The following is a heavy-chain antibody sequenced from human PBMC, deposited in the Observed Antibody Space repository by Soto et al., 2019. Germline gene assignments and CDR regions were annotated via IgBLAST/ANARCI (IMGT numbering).Heavy chain of an antibody. CDR3: ARVWWVSRSWYDRVPYSYYGMDV. V-gene: IGHV1-2*02. CDR2: INPNSGGT. J-gene: IGHJ6*02. CDR1: GYTFTGYY. D-gene: IGHD6-13*01. Sequence: QVQLVQSGAEVKKPGASVKVSCKASGYTFTGYYMHWVRQAPGQGLEWMGWINPNSGGTNYAQKFQGRVTMTRDTSLSPAYMDLSRLRSDDTAVYYCARVWWVSRSWYDRVPYSYYGMDVWGQGTTVTVSS.